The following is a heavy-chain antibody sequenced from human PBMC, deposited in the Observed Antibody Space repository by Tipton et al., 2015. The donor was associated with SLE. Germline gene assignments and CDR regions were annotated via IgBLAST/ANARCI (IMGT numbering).Heavy chain of an antibody. Sequence: TLSLTCTVSGGSISSSSYYWGWIRQPPGKGLEWIGSIYYSGSTYYNPSLKSRVTISVDTSKNQFSLKLSSVTAADTAVYYCARIVAAAGTRYFDYWGQGTLVTLSS. J-gene: IGHJ4*02. D-gene: IGHD6-13*01. CDR1: GGSISSSSYY. V-gene: IGHV4-39*07. CDR2: IYYSGST. CDR3: ARIVAAAGTRYFDY.